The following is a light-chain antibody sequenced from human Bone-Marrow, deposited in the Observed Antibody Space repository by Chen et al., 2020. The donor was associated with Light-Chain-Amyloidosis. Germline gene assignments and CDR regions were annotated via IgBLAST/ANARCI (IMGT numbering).Light chain of an antibody. Sequence: YVLTQPSSVSVAPGQTAPIACGGNNIGSTSVHWYQQTPGQAPLLIVYDDSDRPSGIPERLSGSNSGNTATLTISRVEAGDEADYYCQVWDRSSDRPVFGGGTKLTVL. V-gene: IGLV3-21*02. CDR3: QVWDRSSDRPV. CDR1: NIGSTS. CDR2: DDS. J-gene: IGLJ3*02.